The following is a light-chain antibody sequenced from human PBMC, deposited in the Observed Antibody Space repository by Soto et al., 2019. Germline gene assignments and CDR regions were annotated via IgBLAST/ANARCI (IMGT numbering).Light chain of an antibody. V-gene: IGKV3-20*01. CDR3: QQYGASRLS. CDR2: GAS. J-gene: IGKJ4*01. Sequence: EIALTQSPGTLSLSPGERATLSCRASQSVSSSYLAWYQQKPGQAPRLLIYGASSRATGIPDRFSGSGSGTDFTLTISRLEPEDFAVFYCQQYGASRLSFGGGTKVEI. CDR1: QSVSSSY.